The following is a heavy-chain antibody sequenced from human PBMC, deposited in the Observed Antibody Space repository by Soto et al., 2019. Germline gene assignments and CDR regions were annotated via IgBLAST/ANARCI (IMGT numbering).Heavy chain of an antibody. CDR3: ARAESDFWSGYYEYFQH. D-gene: IGHD3-3*01. J-gene: IGHJ1*01. Sequence: ASVKVSCKASGYTFTGYYMHWVRQAPGQGLEGMGWINPNSGGTNYAQKFQGWVTMTRDTSISTAYMELSRLRSDDTAVYYCARAESDFWSGYYEYFQHWGQGTLVTVSS. CDR1: GYTFTGYY. CDR2: INPNSGGT. V-gene: IGHV1-2*04.